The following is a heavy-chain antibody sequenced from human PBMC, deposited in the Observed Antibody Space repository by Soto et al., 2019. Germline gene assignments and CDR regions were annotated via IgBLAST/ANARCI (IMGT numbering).Heavy chain of an antibody. Sequence: PGGSLRLSCAASGFTFSTYWMYWVRQAPGKGLVWVSRIQGDGSSTSYADSVKGRFTISRDNAKNTLYLQMNSLRAEDTAVYYCARLRASTWYLGGYLDYWGLGTLVTVSS. CDR3: ARLRASTWYLGGYLDY. CDR1: GFTFSTYW. D-gene: IGHD6-13*01. V-gene: IGHV3-74*01. J-gene: IGHJ4*02. CDR2: IQGDGSST.